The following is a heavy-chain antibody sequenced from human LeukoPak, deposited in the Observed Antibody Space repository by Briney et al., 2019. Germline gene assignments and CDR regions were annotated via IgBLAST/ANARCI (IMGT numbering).Heavy chain of an antibody. CDR3: ARGSSGWYFPYHYYYYYGMDV. CDR1: GGSISSSFYY. CDR2: IYYSGST. Sequence: SETLSLTCTVSGGSISSSFYYWGWIRQPPGKGLEWIGYIYYSGSTNYNPSLKSRVTISVDTSKNQFSLKLSSVTAADTAVYYCARGSSGWYFPYHYYYYYGMDVWGQGTTVTVSS. D-gene: IGHD6-19*01. V-gene: IGHV4-61*05. J-gene: IGHJ6*02.